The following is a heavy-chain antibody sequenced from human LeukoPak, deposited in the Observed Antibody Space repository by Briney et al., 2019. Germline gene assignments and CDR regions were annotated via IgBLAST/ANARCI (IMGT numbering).Heavy chain of an antibody. CDR3: AKDLIVKGYDFWSGYSGAHDAFDI. CDR2: IYSGGST. J-gene: IGHJ3*02. Sequence: GGSLRLSCAASGFTVSSNYMSWVRQAPGKGLEWVSVIYSGGSTYYADSVKGRFTISRDNSKNTLYLQMNSLRAEDTAVYYCAKDLIVKGYDFWSGYSGAHDAFDIWGQGTMVTVSS. V-gene: IGHV3-66*01. D-gene: IGHD3-3*01. CDR1: GFTVSSNY.